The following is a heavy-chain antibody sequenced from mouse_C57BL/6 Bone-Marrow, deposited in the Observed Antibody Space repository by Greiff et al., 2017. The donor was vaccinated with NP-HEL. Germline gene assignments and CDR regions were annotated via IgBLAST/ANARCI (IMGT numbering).Heavy chain of an antibody. CDR1: GFTFSDYY. CDR2: ISNGGGST. Sequence: DVKLQESGGGLVQPGGSLKLSCAASGFTFSDYYMYWVRQTPEKRLEWVAYISNGGGSTYYPDTVKGRFTISRDNAKNTLYLQMSRLKSEDTAMYYCARHEIITTVVAPYYAMDYWGQGTSVTVSS. V-gene: IGHV5-12*01. CDR3: ARHEIITTVVAPYYAMDY. D-gene: IGHD1-1*01. J-gene: IGHJ4*01.